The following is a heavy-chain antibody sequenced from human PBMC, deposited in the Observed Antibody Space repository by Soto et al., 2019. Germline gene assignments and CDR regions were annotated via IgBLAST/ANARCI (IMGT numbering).Heavy chain of an antibody. CDR2: ISSDGSKT. V-gene: IGHV3-74*01. J-gene: IGHJ4*02. CDR1: GFTFSSYW. D-gene: IGHD2-15*01. CDR3: ARGLRLNY. Sequence: GGSLRLSCAASGFTFSSYWMHWVRQAPGKGLVWVSRISSDGSKTSYTDSVKGRFTIFRDNAKNTLYLQMNSLRADDTAVYYCARGLRLNYWGQGTLVTVSS.